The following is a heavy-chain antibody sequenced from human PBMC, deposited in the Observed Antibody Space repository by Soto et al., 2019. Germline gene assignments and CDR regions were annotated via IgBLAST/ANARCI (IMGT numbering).Heavy chain of an antibody. Sequence: EVQLLESGGGLVQPGGSLRLSCAASGFTFTTYALSWVRQAPGKGPEWVSAISGSGITTFYADSMKGRFTISRDNSQNTVYLQMNSLTAEDTAVYYCAKRGGSAAGTGYFDKWGQGTPVTVSS. CDR3: AKRGGSAAGTGYFDK. CDR2: ISGSGITT. J-gene: IGHJ4*02. D-gene: IGHD6-13*01. CDR1: GFTFTTYA. V-gene: IGHV3-23*01.